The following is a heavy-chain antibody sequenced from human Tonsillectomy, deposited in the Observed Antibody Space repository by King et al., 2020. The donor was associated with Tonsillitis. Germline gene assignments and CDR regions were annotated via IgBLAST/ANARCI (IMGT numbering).Heavy chain of an antibody. CDR2: ISGSGGST. J-gene: IGHJ3*01. D-gene: IGHD4-11*01. CDR1: GFTFSNYA. CDR3: AKVNTMTTLTTAYAFDV. V-gene: IGHV3-23*04. Sequence: DVQLVQSGGGLVQPGGSLRLSCAASGFTFSNYAMSWVRQAPGKGLEWVSSISGSGGSTYYADSVKGRFTISRDNSMNTLYLQMNSLRVEDTAVYKCAKVNTMTTLTTAYAFDVWGPGTLVTVSS.